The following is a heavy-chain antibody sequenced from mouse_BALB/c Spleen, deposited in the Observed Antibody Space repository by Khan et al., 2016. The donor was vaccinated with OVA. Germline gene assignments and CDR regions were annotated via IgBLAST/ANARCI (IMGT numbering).Heavy chain of an antibody. CDR3: AREAPMHYYGHRTLDY. CDR1: GFSLTNYG. V-gene: IGHV2-9*02. J-gene: IGHJ4*01. CDR2: IWAGGST. D-gene: IGHD1-2*01. Sequence: QVQLKESGPGLVAPSQSLSITCTVSGFSLTNYGVHWVRQPPGKGLEWLGVIWAGGSTTYNSSLMSRLSITKDNSKSQVFLKMNSLQTDDTAMYYCAREAPMHYYGHRTLDYWGQGISVTVSS.